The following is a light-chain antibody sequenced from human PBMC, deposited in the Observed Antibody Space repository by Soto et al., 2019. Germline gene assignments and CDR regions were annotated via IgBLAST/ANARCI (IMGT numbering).Light chain of an antibody. CDR3: QQYNNWPPT. CDR1: QSVSSN. J-gene: IGKJ5*01. V-gene: IGKV3-15*01. Sequence: EIVMTQSPATLSVSPGERATLSCRASQSVSSNLAWYQQKPGQAPRLLIYGASTRATGIPARFSGSRSGTEFTITISSLQSEDFAVYFCQQYNNWPPTFGQGTRLEIK. CDR2: GAS.